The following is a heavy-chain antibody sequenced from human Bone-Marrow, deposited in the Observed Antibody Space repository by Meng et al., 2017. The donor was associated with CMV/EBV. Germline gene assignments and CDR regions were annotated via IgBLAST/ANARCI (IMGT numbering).Heavy chain of an antibody. CDR3: VRRLTAARPRAKVWYYGMDV. J-gene: IGHJ6*02. CDR2: IIPILGIA. CDR1: GGTFSSYA. Sequence: SVKVSCKASGGTFSSYAISWVRQAPGQGLEWMGGIIPILGIANYAQKFQGRVTSTADKSTSTAYMELSSLRCEDTAVYYFVRRLTAARPRAKVWYYGMDVWGQGTTVTVSS. V-gene: IGHV1-69*10. D-gene: IGHD6-6*01.